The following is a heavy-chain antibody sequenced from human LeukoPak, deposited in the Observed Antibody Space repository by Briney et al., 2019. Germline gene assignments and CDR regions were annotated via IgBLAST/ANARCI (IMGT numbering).Heavy chain of an antibody. Sequence: SVKVSCKASGGTFSSYAISWVRQAPGQGLEWMGRIIPILGIANYAQKLQGRVTITADKSTSTAYMELSSLRSEDTAVYYCVCLPKQQLETATYWGQGTLVTVSS. J-gene: IGHJ4*02. D-gene: IGHD6-13*01. CDR3: VCLPKQQLETATY. CDR1: GGTFSSYA. V-gene: IGHV1-69*04. CDR2: IIPILGIA.